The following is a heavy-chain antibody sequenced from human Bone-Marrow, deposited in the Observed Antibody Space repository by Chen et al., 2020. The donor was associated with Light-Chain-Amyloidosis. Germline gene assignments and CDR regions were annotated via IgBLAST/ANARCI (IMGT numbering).Heavy chain of an antibody. J-gene: IGHJ4*02. D-gene: IGHD3-10*01. CDR1: GFTFRSYP. V-gene: IGHV3-23*01. CDR3: AKVLSAFDGSYNFDH. Sequence: EVQILESGGDLVQPGGSLRLSCEASGFTFRSYPMSWVRQASGKVLELVSSISSTGSAAYYADTVKGRFTISRDKSKNTVHLQMDNLRAEDTAMYYCAKVLSAFDGSYNFDHWGRGNLVTVSS. CDR2: ISSTGSAA.